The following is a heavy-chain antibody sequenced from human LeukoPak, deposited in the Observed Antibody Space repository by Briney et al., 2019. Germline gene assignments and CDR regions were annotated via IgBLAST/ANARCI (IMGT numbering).Heavy chain of an antibody. CDR2: IIPILGIA. CDR3: ARVYCGGDCYSPGYYYYGMDV. CDR1: GYTFISYD. Sequence: GASVKVSCKASGYTFISYDISWVRQAPGQGLEWMGRIIPILGIANYAQKFQGRVTITADKSTSTAYMELSSLRSEDTAVYYCARVYCGGDCYSPGYYYYGMDVWGQGTTVTVSS. D-gene: IGHD2-21*02. V-gene: IGHV1-69*04. J-gene: IGHJ6*02.